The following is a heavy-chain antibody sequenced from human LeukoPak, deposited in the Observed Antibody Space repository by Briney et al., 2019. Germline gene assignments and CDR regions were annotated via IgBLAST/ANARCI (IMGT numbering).Heavy chain of an antibody. Sequence: GGSLRLSCAASGFTFSSYAMHWVRQAPGKGLEWVAVISYDGSNKYYADSVKGRFTISRDNSKNTLYLQMNSLRAEDTAVYYCARATVVTEYYYNYMDVWGKGTTVTVSS. V-gene: IGHV3-30-3*01. CDR3: ARATVVTEYYYNYMDV. CDR1: GFTFSSYA. CDR2: ISYDGSNK. J-gene: IGHJ6*03. D-gene: IGHD4-23*01.